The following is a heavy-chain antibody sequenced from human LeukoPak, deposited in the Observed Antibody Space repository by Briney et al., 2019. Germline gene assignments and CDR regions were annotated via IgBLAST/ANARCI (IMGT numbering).Heavy chain of an antibody. V-gene: IGHV3-23*01. CDR1: GFTFNNYA. D-gene: IGHD6-19*01. CDR3: AKPSGSSTVWYSPFFDY. J-gene: IGHJ4*02. CDR2: IGGSGGSS. Sequence: GGSLRLSCAASGFTFNNYAMSWVRQAPGKGLEWVSVIGGSGGSSYYADSVKGRFTISRDNSKNTLYLQMNSLRAEDTAVYYCAKPSGSSTVWYSPFFDYWGQGTLVTVSS.